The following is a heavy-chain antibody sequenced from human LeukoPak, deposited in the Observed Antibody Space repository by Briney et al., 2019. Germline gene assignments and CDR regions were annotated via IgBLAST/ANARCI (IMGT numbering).Heavy chain of an antibody. J-gene: IGHJ3*02. CDR1: AGSISSYY. CDR2: IYSSGST. D-gene: IGHD7-27*01. CDR3: ARDFGWGAFDI. Sequence: SETLSLTCTVSAGSISSYYWSWIRQPPGKGLEWIGYIYSSGSTNYNPSLKSRVTISVDTSKNQFSLKLSSVIAADTAMYYCARDFGWGAFDIWGQGTMVTVSS. V-gene: IGHV4-59*01.